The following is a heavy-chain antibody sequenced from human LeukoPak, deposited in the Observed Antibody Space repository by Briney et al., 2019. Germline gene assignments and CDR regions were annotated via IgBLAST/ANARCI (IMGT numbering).Heavy chain of an antibody. CDR2: ISWNSGSI. Sequence: GGSLRLSCAASGFTFDDYAMYWVRQAPGKGLEWVSGISWNSGSIGYADSVKGRFTISRDNAKNSLYLQMNSLRAEDTALYYCAKDSGSGYGSGSVMDVWGKGTTVTVSS. CDR3: AKDSGSGYGSGSVMDV. V-gene: IGHV3-9*01. D-gene: IGHD3-10*01. J-gene: IGHJ6*03. CDR1: GFTFDDYA.